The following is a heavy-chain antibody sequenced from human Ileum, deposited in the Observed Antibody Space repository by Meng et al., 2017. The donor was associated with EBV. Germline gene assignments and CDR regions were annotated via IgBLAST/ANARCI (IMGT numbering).Heavy chain of an antibody. CDR1: GGSITSYSYY. CDR2: IYHTGST. D-gene: IGHD2-21*02. Sequence: QESDPGLVKPSETLSLPCSVSGGSITSYSYYWGWIRQPPGKGLEWIATIYHTGSTYYNPSLKSRVTISVDTSKNEFSLKVTSVTAADTALYYCARRDTAWFDPWGRGTLVTVSS. V-gene: IGHV4-39*01. J-gene: IGHJ5*02. CDR3: ARRDTAWFDP.